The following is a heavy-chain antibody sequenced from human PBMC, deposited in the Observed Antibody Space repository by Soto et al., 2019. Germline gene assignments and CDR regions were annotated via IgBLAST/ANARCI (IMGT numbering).Heavy chain of an antibody. J-gene: IGHJ6*02. CDR2: MNPNSGNT. V-gene: IGHV1-8*01. CDR3: AREGGRGMDV. Sequence: QVQLVQSGAEVKKPGASVKVSCKASGYTFTSYDINWVRQATGQGLEWMGWMNPNSGNTGYAQKFQGRGTMTRDTHRSTADMWMSSLRYEDTAVYYCAREGGRGMDVWGQGTTVTVSS. CDR1: GYTFTSYD. D-gene: IGHD3-16*01.